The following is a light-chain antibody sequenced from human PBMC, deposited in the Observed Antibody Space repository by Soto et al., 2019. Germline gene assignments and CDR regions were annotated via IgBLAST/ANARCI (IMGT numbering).Light chain of an antibody. V-gene: IGLV2-8*01. CDR2: EVS. CDR3: SSYAGSNKMGCV. J-gene: IGLJ1*01. CDR1: SSDVGGYNY. Sequence: QSALTQPPSASGSPGQSVTISCTGTSSDVGGYNYVSWYQQHPGKAPKLMIYEVSKRPSGVPDRFSGSKSGNTASLTVSGLQAEDEADYCCSSYAGSNKMGCVFGTGTKLTVL.